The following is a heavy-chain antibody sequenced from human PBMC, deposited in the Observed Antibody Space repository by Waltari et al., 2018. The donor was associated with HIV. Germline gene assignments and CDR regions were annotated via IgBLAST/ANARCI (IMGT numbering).Heavy chain of an antibody. J-gene: IGHJ6*02. D-gene: IGHD3-10*01. CDR1: VFTFRNNS. CDR3: ARANVFLRFGEFSNYGMDV. V-gene: IGHV3-74*02. Sequence: EVRLLDSGGASVYPRDSACLTYSASVFTFRNNSMNCFLKAPGKGLVCVSRINTDGTTTTYADSVRGRFTISRDNAKNTLDLQMNSLKADDTAVYYCARANVFLRFGEFSNYGMDVWGQGTMVTVSS. CDR2: INTDGTTT.